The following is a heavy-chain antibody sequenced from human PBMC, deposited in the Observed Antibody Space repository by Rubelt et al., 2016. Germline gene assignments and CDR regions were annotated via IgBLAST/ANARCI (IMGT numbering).Heavy chain of an antibody. J-gene: IGHJ3*02. V-gene: IGHV4-34*01. CDR2: LSHKGST. CDR3: ARDRGDGYNFRDAFDI. D-gene: IGHD5-24*01. Sequence: GELSHKGSTNYNPSLKGRVTLSVDTSKNHFSLKLTSVTAADTAVYYCARDRGDGYNFRDAFDIWGQGTMVTVSS.